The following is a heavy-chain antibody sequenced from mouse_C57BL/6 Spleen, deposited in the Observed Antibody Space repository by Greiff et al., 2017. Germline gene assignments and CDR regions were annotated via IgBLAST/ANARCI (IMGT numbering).Heavy chain of an antibody. J-gene: IGHJ1*03. D-gene: IGHD2-4*01. CDR3: ARHEENYDYGGYFDV. V-gene: IGHV1-62-2*01. Sequence: VQLQQSGAELVKPGASVKLSCKASGYTFTEYTIHWVKQRSGQGLGWIGWFYPGSGSIKYNEKFKDKATLTADKSSSTVYMELSRLASEDSAVYVCARHEENYDYGGYFDVWGTGTTVTVSS. CDR2: FYPGSGSI. CDR1: GYTFTEYT.